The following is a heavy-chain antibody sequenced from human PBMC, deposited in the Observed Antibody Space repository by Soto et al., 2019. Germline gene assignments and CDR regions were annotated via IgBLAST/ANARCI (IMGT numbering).Heavy chain of an antibody. CDR1: GGSMTSGDQY. CDR3: ARELPQRQGRNMDV. D-gene: IGHD1-1*01. V-gene: IGHV4-31*03. CDR2: INHRGSL. Sequence: SETLSLTCTVTGGSMTSGDQYWTWIRHRPGEGLEWFGYINHRGSLYYNPSLKSRVSMSVDTPKNQFSLNLSSVTAADTAVYYCARELPQRQGRNMDVWGQGHTVT. J-gene: IGHJ6*02.